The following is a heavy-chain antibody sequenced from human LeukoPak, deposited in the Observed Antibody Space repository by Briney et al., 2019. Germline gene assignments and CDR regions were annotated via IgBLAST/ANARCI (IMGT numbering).Heavy chain of an antibody. CDR3: AKYFCSGGSCYHPPDY. Sequence: GGSLRLSCAASGFTFSSYAMSWVRQAPGKGPEWVSAISGSGGSTYYADSVKGRFTISRDNSKNTLYLQMNSLRAEDTAVYYCAKYFCSGGSCYHPPDYWGQGTLVTVSS. CDR2: ISGSGGST. J-gene: IGHJ4*02. V-gene: IGHV3-23*01. D-gene: IGHD2-15*01. CDR1: GFTFSSYA.